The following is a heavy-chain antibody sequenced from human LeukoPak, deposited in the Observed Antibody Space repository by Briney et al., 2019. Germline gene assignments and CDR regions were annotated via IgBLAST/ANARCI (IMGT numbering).Heavy chain of an antibody. CDR2: IYSSGNT. V-gene: IGHV4-39*01. Sequence: PSETLSLTCSVSGGSISSSSYYWGRIRQPPGKGLEWIGSIYSSGNTYYNPSLKSRVTISVDTSKNQFSLRLYSVTAADTAVYYCATASYFGSGSYGYFDCWGQGTLVTVSS. J-gene: IGHJ4*02. D-gene: IGHD3-10*01. CDR3: ATASYFGSGSYGYFDC. CDR1: GGSISSSSYY.